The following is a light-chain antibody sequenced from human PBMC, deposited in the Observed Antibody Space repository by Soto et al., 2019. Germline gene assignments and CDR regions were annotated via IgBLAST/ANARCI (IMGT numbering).Light chain of an antibody. CDR2: GAS. CDR1: QSVSSNY. Sequence: EMVLTQAPGTLSLSPGETATLSCRPSQSVSSNYFAWYQQKPGRAPRLLIYGASSRDTGIPDRFSGSGSGTDFTLTISRLEPEDFAVYYCQQYGGSMTFGQGTKV. CDR3: QQYGGSMT. J-gene: IGKJ1*01. V-gene: IGKV3-20*01.